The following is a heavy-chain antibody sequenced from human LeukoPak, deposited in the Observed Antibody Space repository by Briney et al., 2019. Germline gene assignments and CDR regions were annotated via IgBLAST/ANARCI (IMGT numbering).Heavy chain of an antibody. J-gene: IGHJ4*02. Sequence: ASVRVSCKASGYTFTGYYIHWARQAPGQGPEWTGWIDPNSGGTNYAQKFQGRVTMTRDTSINTAYMELSSLKSADTAVYFCARDRFGGTTVHWGQGTLVTVSS. D-gene: IGHD4-11*01. CDR3: ARDRFGGTTVH. CDR1: GYTFTGYY. CDR2: IDPNSGGT. V-gene: IGHV1-2*02.